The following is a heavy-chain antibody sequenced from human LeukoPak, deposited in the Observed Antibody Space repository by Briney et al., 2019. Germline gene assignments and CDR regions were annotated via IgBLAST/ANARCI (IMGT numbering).Heavy chain of an antibody. CDR1: GFTFSSYG. V-gene: IGHV3-30*18. CDR3: AKDQDYDSSTVDY. J-gene: IGHJ4*02. D-gene: IGHD3-22*01. Sequence: GGSLRLSCAASGFTFSSYGMHWVRQAPGKGLEWVAVISNDGSNKYCADSVKGRFTISRDNSKNTLYLQMNSLRAEDTAVYYCAKDQDYDSSTVDYWGQGTLVTVSS. CDR2: ISNDGSNK.